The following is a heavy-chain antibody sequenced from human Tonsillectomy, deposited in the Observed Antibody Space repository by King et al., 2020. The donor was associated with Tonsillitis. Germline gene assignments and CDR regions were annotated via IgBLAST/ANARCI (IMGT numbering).Heavy chain of an antibody. D-gene: IGHD2-15*01. CDR2: IIPIFGAA. CDR1: GGTFSGFA. V-gene: IGHV1-69*01. Sequence: VQLVESGAEVKKPGSSVKVSCKASGGTFSGFALSWVRQAPGQGLEWMGGIIPIFGAAKYAERLQGRVTITADESTNTAYMDLTRLKSEDTAVYYFPRATPTAIADCPDRGQGTLVTVSS. CDR3: PRATPTAIADCPD. J-gene: IGHJ4*02.